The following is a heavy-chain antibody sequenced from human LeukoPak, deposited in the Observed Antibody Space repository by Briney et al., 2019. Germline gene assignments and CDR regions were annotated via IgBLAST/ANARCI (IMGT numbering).Heavy chain of an antibody. V-gene: IGHV3-74*01. CDR3: ARRITTGTIDY. CDR2: INSDGSST. J-gene: IGHJ4*02. D-gene: IGHD3-10*01. Sequence: PGGSLRLSCAASGFTLSSCWIHWVRQAPGKGLVWVSRINSDGSSTTYADSVKGRFTISRDNAKNTVYLQMNSLRAEDTAVYYCARRITTGTIDYWGQGTLVTVSS. CDR1: GFTLSSCW.